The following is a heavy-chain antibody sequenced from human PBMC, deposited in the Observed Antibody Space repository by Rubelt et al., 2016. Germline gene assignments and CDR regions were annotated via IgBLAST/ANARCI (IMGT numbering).Heavy chain of an antibody. V-gene: IGHV3-33*06. CDR1: GFTFSSYG. J-gene: IGHJ4*02. D-gene: IGHD2-2*01. CDR2: IWYDGSNE. Sequence: QVHLVESGGGVVQPGRCLRLSCAASGFTFSSYGMHWVRQAPGQGLEWVAVIWYDGSNEDYAQYVTGRFTISIDNSKNRLALQRNSLRAEETACFYWAKGYGSSTNCYGAACDYWGQGTLVTVSS. CDR3: AKGYGSSTNCYGAACDY.